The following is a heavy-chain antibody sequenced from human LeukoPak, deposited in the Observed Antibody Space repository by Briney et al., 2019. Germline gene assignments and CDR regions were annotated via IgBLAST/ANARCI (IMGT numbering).Heavy chain of an antibody. Sequence: GESLKTSCKGSGYSFTSYWIGWVRQMPGKGLEWMGIIYPGDSDTRYSPSFQGQVTISADKSISTAYLQWSSLKASDTAMYYCARHKYGYKPQMNDAFDIWGQGTMVTVSS. CDR3: ARHKYGYKPQMNDAFDI. CDR2: IYPGDSDT. J-gene: IGHJ3*02. V-gene: IGHV5-51*01. D-gene: IGHD5-24*01. CDR1: GYSFTSYW.